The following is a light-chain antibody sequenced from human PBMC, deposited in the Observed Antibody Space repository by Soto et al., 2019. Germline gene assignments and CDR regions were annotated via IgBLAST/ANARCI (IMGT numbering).Light chain of an antibody. CDR3: HQYNSDST. Sequence: DIQLTQSPASVSAAVGARINISCRASQPIKTWLAWYQQKPGKGPKLLIYTASTWETGVPSRFSGSGSGTDFTLTVISMQPGDFATYYCHQYNSDSTFGQGTKLGTK. V-gene: IGKV1-5*01. J-gene: IGKJ2*01. CDR2: TAS. CDR1: QPIKTW.